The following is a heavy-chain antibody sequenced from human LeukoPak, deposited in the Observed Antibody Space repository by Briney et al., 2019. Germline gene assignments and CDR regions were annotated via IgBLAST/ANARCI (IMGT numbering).Heavy chain of an antibody. CDR3: ACRDLTSTWSYP. V-gene: IGHV5-51*01. CDR2: IYPGDSRT. J-gene: IGHJ5*02. D-gene: IGHD2-2*01. CDR1: GYRFRSYW. Sequence: GESLKFSCKGTGYRFRSYWIGWVRQMPGKGMEWMGVIYPGDSRTRYNPSLQGQVTISVDKSINTAYLEWVSLKASDTAMYYCACRDLTSTWSYPWGQGTLVTVSS.